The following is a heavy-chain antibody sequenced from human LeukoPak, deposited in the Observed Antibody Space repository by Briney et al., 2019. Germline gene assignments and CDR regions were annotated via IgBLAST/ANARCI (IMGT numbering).Heavy chain of an antibody. D-gene: IGHD5-12*01. J-gene: IGHJ4*02. CDR2: IYYSGST. V-gene: IGHV4-39*07. CDR3: ARGYGYSGYDHDY. CDR1: GGSISSSSYY. Sequence: PSETLSLTCTVSGGSISSSSYYWGWIRQPPGKGLEWIGSIYYSGSTYYNPSLKSRVTISVDTSKNQFSLKLSSVTAADTAVYYCARGYGYSGYDHDYWGQGTLVTVSS.